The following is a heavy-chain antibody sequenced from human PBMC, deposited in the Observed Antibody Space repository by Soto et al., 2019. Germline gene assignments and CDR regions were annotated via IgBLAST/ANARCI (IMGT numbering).Heavy chain of an antibody. CDR1: GLTLSSCA. V-gene: IGHV3-23*01. CDR3: AKGGYDSSGHSLYSFDS. J-gene: IGHJ4*02. D-gene: IGHD3-22*01. Sequence: GSLRLSCAASGLTLSSCAMRWVRQAPGKGLEWVSTISGGGGNTYYADSVKGRFTISRDNSKSTLYLQMNSLRAEDTAVYYCAKGGYDSSGHSLYSFDSWGQGTLVTVS. CDR2: ISGGGGNT.